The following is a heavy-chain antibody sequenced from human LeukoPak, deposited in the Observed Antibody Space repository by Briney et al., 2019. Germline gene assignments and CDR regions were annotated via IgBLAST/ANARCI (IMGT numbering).Heavy chain of an antibody. D-gene: IGHD1-1*01. CDR3: ATEWKCAY. J-gene: IGHJ4*02. Sequence: GGSLRLSCAASGFTFSSYNMNWVRQAPGKGLEWVSSISSSSSYIYYADSVKGRFTISRDNAKNSLYLQMNSLRAEDTAVYYCATEWKCAYWGQGSLVSVSS. CDR1: GFTFSSYN. CDR2: ISSSSSYI. V-gene: IGHV3-21*01.